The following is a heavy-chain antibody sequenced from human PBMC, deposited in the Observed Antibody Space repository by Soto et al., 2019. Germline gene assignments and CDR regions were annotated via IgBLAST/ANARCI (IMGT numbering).Heavy chain of an antibody. CDR3: ARVTIRTAAQGNWFDP. Sequence: PSETLSLTCTVSGGSISSYYWSWIRQPPGKGLEWIGYIYYSGSTNYNPSLKSRVTISVDTSKNQFSLKLSSVTAADTAVYYCARVTIRTAAQGNWFDPWGQGTLVTVS. D-gene: IGHD3-10*01. V-gene: IGHV4-59*01. J-gene: IGHJ5*02. CDR1: GGSISSYY. CDR2: IYYSGST.